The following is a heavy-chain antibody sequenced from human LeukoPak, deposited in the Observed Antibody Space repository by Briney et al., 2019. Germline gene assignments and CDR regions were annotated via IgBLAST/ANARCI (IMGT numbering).Heavy chain of an antibody. CDR1: GXTFNSYV. CDR2: ISYDGSNK. CDR3: ATHRSSLVRGVIIDY. V-gene: IGHV3-30*03. J-gene: IGHJ4*02. Sequence: PGRSLRLSCAASGXTFNSYVMHWVRQAPGKGLEWVAVISYDGSNKYYADSVKGRFTISRDNSKNTLYLQMNSLRAEDTAVYYYATHRSSLVRGVIIDYWGQGTLVTVSS. D-gene: IGHD3-10*01.